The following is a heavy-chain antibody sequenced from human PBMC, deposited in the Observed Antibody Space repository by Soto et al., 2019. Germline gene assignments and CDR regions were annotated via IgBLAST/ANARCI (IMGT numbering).Heavy chain of an antibody. CDR2: ISGSSSHI. V-gene: IGHV3-21*04. CDR3: ARACSSTSCYDYYGMDV. J-gene: IGHJ6*02. D-gene: IGHD2-2*01. Sequence: DVQLVESGGGLVKPGASLRLSCAASGFTFSSYNMNWVRQAPGKGLEWVSAISGSSSHIYYADSLKGRFTLSRDNAKNSLYLKMNSLRAEDTAVYYCARACSSTSCYDYYGMDVWGQGTTVTVSS. CDR1: GFTFSSYN.